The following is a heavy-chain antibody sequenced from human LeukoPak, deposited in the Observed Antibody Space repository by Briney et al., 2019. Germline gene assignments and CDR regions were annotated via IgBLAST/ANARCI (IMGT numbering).Heavy chain of an antibody. CDR2: IIPMFGTA. V-gene: IGHV1-69*13. CDR3: ARVYHSGGGYCSSTSCYYYYGMDV. D-gene: IGHD2-2*01. J-gene: IGHJ6*02. CDR1: GYTFTSYA. Sequence: ASVKVSCKASGYTFTSYAISWVRQAPGQGLEWMGGIIPMFGTANYAQKFQGRVTITADESTSTAYMELSSLRSEDTAVYYCARVYHSGGGYCSSTSCYYYYGMDVWGQGTTDTVSS.